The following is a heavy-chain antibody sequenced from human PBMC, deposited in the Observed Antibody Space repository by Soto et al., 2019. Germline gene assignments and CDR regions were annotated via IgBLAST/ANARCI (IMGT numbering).Heavy chain of an antibody. CDR3: AKGIVVVVAATLPGY. CDR2: ISYDGSNK. Sequence: GGSLRLSCAASGFTFSSYGMHWVRQAPGKGLEWVAVISYDGSNKYYADSVKGRFTISRDNSKNTLYLQMNSLRAEDTAVYYCAKGIVVVVAATLPGYWGQGTLGTVSS. V-gene: IGHV3-30*18. CDR1: GFTFSSYG. D-gene: IGHD2-15*01. J-gene: IGHJ4*02.